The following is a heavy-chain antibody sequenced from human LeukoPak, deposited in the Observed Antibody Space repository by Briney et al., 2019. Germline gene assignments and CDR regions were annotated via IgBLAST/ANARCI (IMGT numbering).Heavy chain of an antibody. CDR3: ARPGGYAFDI. CDR2: ITYDGSDT. CDR1: GFIFSTYA. J-gene: IGHJ3*02. V-gene: IGHV3-30*04. D-gene: IGHD3-10*01. Sequence: GGSLRLSCEASGFIFSTYAFHWVRQAPGKVPEWMAFITYDGSDTYFADSVKGRFTLSRDNSKNALYLQMNSLRTADTAVYYCARPGGYAFDIWGQGTMVTVSS.